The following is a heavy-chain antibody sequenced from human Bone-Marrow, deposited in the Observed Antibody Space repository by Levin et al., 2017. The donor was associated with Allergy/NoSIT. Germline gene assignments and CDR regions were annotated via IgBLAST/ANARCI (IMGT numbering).Heavy chain of an antibody. CDR2: IYFSGTT. D-gene: IGHD2-21*02. CDR1: SGSISSFY. V-gene: IGHV4-59*01. Sequence: KPSETLSLTCTVSSGSISSFYWSWIRRPPGKGLEWIGYIYFSGTTNYNPSLKRRVTMSVDTAKNQFSLNLNSVTAADTAVYYCARGRQNCGADCYPPEDAFHIWGQGTVVIVSS. J-gene: IGHJ3*02. CDR3: ARGRQNCGADCYPPEDAFHI.